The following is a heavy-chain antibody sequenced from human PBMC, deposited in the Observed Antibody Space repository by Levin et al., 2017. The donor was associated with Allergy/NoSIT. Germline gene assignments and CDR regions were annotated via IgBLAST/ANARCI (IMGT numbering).Heavy chain of an antibody. CDR3: ARDYDYYGSGNGGAFDI. J-gene: IGHJ3*02. CDR2: IWYDGSNK. D-gene: IGHD3-10*01. Sequence: GGSLRLSCAASGFTFSSYGMHWVRQAPGKGLEWVAVIWYDGSNKYYADSVKGRFTISRDNSKNTLYLQMNSLRAEDTAVYYCARDYDYYGSGNGGAFDIWGQGTMVTVSS. CDR1: GFTFSSYG. V-gene: IGHV3-33*01.